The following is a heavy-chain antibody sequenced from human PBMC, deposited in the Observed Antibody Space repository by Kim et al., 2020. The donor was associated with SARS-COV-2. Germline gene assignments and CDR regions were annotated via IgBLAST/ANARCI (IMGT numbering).Heavy chain of an antibody. D-gene: IGHD3-16*01. CDR3: TRIRGGFYYVMGV. J-gene: IGHJ6*02. V-gene: IGHV3-15*01. Sequence: AAPLKGRFTISRDDSINTLYLQRNSLQTEDTAVYYCTRIRGGFYYVMGVWGQGTTVTVSS.